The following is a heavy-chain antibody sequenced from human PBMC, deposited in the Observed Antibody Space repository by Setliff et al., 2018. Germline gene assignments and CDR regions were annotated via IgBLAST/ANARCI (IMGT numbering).Heavy chain of an antibody. CDR2: ISSTSTYI. Sequence: PGGSLRLSCAASGITFSTYSMNWVRQAPGKGLEWFSSISSTSTYIYYADSVKGRFTISRDNARNSLYLQMNSLRAEDTAVYYCARAPFSSGWYGGWEYYFDYWGQGTQVTVSS. D-gene: IGHD6-19*01. J-gene: IGHJ4*02. CDR1: GITFSTYS. CDR3: ARAPFSSGWYGGWEYYFDY. V-gene: IGHV3-21*01.